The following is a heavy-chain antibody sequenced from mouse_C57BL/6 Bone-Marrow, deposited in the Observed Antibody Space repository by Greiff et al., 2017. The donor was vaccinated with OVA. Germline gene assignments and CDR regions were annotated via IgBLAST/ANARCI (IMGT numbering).Heavy chain of an antibody. CDR1: GFSLTSYC. Sequence: QVQLKESGPGLVQPSQSLSITCTVSGFSLTSYCVHWVRQSPGKGLEWLGVIWRGGSTDYNAALLTRLSISNANSKGQVFFKMNSQLADDTAIDYSAKSIYNDYSYCYCDVWGTGTTVTVSS. CDR3: AKSIYNDYSYCYCDV. CDR2: IWRGGST. J-gene: IGHJ1*03. V-gene: IGHV2-2*01. D-gene: IGHD2-4*01.